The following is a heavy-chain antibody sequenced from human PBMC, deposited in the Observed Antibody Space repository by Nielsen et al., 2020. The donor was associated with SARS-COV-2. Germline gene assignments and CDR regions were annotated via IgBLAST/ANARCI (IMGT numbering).Heavy chain of an antibody. V-gene: IGHV3-9*01. J-gene: IGHJ3*02. CDR2: ISWNSGSI. CDR1: GFTFDDYA. CDR3: AKTLYYYDSSGYPTNDAFDI. Sequence: GGSLRLSCAASGFTFDDYAMHWVRQAPGKGLEWVSGISWNSGSIGYADSVKGRFTISRDNAKNSLYLQMNSLRAEDTALYYCAKTLYYYDSSGYPTNDAFDIWGQGTMVTVSS. D-gene: IGHD3-22*01.